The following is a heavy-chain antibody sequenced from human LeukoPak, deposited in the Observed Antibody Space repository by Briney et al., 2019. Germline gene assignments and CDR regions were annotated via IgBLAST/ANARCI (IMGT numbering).Heavy chain of an antibody. CDR3: ARGGYRSGGSCYPRLFDY. J-gene: IGHJ4*02. CDR2: IYYSGST. Sequence: SQTLSLTCTVSGGSISSGGYYWSWIRQHPGKGLEWIGYIYYSGSTYYNPSLKSRVTISVDTSKNQFSLKLSSVTAADTAVYYCARGGYRSGGSCYPRLFDYWGQGTLVTVSS. D-gene: IGHD2-15*01. CDR1: GGSISSGGYY. V-gene: IGHV4-31*03.